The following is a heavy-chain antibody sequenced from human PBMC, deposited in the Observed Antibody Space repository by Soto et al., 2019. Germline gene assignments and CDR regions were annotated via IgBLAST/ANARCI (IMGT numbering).Heavy chain of an antibody. V-gene: IGHV4-31*03. J-gene: IGHJ4*02. CDR3: ASSHVGYFDYNWSHV. CDR2: IYYSGST. Sequence: TLSLPCTVFEGSIISGGYCWSWIRQHPGKGLEWIGYIYYSGSTYYNPSLKSRVTISVDTSKNQFSLKLSSVTAADTAVYYCASSHVGYFDYNWSHVWGQGTLVTVS. D-gene: IGHD1-20*01. CDR1: EGSIISGGYC.